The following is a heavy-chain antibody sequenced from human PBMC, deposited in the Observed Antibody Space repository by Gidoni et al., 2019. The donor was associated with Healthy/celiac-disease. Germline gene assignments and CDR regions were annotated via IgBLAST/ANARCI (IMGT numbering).Heavy chain of an antibody. J-gene: IGHJ3*02. V-gene: IGHV3-23*01. CDR2: ISGSGGST. Sequence: EVQLLESGGGLVQPGGSLRLSCAASGFTFSSYAMSGVRQAPGKGREWVSAISGSGGSTYYADSVKGRFTISRDNSKNTLYLQMNSLRAEDTAVYYCAKRIAVAGTEGAFDIWGQGTMVTVSS. CDR1: GFTFSSYA. CDR3: AKRIAVAGTEGAFDI. D-gene: IGHD6-19*01.